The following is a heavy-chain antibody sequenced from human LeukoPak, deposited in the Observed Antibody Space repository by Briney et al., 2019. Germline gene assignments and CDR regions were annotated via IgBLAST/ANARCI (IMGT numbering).Heavy chain of an antibody. J-gene: IGHJ3*02. CDR1: GFIFRDYA. CDR2: IRSTAYGGTS. Sequence: PGGFLRLSCVASGFIFRDYAMSWVRQAPGKGLEWVGFIRSTAYGGTSEYAASVKGRFTISRDDSNSIAYLQMNSLKTEDTAVYYCTRRQFKAFNIWGQGAMVTVSS. V-gene: IGHV3-49*04. CDR3: TRRQFKAFNI.